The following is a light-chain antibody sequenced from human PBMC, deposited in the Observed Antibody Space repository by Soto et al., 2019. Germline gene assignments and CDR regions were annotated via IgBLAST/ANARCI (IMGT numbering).Light chain of an antibody. CDR3: SSYTSSSINWL. CDR2: DVT. V-gene: IGLV2-14*03. Sequence: SALTQPASVSGSPGQSITISCTGTSSDVGGYNYVSWYQQHPGKAPKLMIYDVTNRPSGVSDRFSGSKSGNTASLSISGLQAEDEADYYCSSYTSSSINWLFGGGTKLTVL. CDR1: SSDVGGYNY. J-gene: IGLJ3*02.